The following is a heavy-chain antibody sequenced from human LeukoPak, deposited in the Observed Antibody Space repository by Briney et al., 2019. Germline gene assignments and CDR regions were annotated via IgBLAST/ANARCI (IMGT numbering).Heavy chain of an antibody. J-gene: IGHJ4*02. D-gene: IGHD4-17*01. CDR3: ARDDYGDTEGDY. V-gene: IGHV1-69*13. Sequence: ASVKVSCKASGGTFTSYAISWVRQAPGQGLEWMGGIIPIFGTTNYAQKFQGRVTITADESTSTAYMELSSLRSEDTAVYYCARDDYGDTEGDYWGQGTLVTVSS. CDR1: GGTFTSYA. CDR2: IIPIFGTT.